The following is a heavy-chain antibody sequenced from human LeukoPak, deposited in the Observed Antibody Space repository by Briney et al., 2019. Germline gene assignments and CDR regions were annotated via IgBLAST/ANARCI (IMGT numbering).Heavy chain of an antibody. J-gene: IGHJ4*02. CDR3: GKVGFEEGYSSSGYDD. Sequence: GGSLRLSCAASGFTFSDYYMSWIRQAPGKGLEWVSYISSSGTTIYYADSVKGRFTISRDNAKNSLYLQMSSLRAEDTAVYYGGKVGFEEGYSSSGYDDGGGGPRVTVPS. CDR1: GFTFSDYY. CDR2: ISSSGTTI. V-gene: IGHV3-11*01. D-gene: IGHD6-13*01.